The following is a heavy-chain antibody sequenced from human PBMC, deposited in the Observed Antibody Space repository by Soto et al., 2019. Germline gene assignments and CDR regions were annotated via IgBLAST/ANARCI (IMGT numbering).Heavy chain of an antibody. Sequence: LRRSCAASGFTLSGHWMPWVRQAPRQGLVWVSRISSDGSSIAYADSVKGRFTISRDNAKNTLYLQMNSLRAEDTAMYQCAREVAPASLPPSSLMDVWGQVTTGT. CDR3: AREVAPASLPPSSLMDV. CDR2: ISSDGSSI. D-gene: IGHD2-2*01. J-gene: IGHJ6*02. V-gene: IGHV3-74*01. CDR1: GFTLSGHW.